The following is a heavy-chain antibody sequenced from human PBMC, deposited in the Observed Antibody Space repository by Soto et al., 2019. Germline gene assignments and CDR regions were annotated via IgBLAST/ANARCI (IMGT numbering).Heavy chain of an antibody. V-gene: IGHV1-69*04. CDR1: GGTFSSYT. J-gene: IGHJ4*02. CDR3: ARDNKSTHYYGSGSYSYYFDY. CDR2: IIPILGIA. Sequence: SVKVCCKASGGTFSSYTISWVRQAPGRGLEWMGRIIPILGIANYAQKFQGRVTITADKSTSTAYMELSSLRSEDTAVYYCARDNKSTHYYGSGSYSYYFDYWGQGTLVTVSS. D-gene: IGHD3-10*01.